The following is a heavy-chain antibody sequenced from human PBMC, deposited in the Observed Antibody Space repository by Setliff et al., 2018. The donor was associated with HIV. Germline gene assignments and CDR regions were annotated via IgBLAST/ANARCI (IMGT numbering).Heavy chain of an antibody. Sequence: ASVKVSCKALGFLVTGYNVHWVRQAPGHGPEWLGRINPNNGGTNYAQKFQGRVTMSLDTSTSTVYLELKALTSDDTAVYYCVRPRVFDSFDVWGPGTMDTVSS. CDR2: INPNNGGT. J-gene: IGHJ3*01. V-gene: IGHV1-2*06. CDR1: GFLVTGYN. CDR3: VRPRVFDSFDV.